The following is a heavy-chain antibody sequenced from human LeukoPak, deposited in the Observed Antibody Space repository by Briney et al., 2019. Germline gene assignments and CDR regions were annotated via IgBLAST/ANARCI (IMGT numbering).Heavy chain of an antibody. V-gene: IGHV3-73*01. CDR3: TRAYGSGSYYFI. Sequence: GGSLKLSCAASGFTFSGSAMHWVRQASGKGLEWVGRIRSKANSYATAYAASVEGRFTISRDDSKNTAYLQMNSLKTEDTAVYYCTRAYGSGSYYFIWGQGTLVTVSS. CDR2: IRSKANSYAT. D-gene: IGHD3-10*01. CDR1: GFTFSGSA. J-gene: IGHJ4*02.